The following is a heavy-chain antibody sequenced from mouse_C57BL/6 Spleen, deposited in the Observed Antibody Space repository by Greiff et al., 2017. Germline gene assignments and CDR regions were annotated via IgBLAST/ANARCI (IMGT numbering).Heavy chain of an antibody. CDR3: AREDYYGSSYVDY. V-gene: IGHV5-4*01. CDR1: GFTFSSYA. J-gene: IGHJ4*01. D-gene: IGHD1-1*01. CDR2: ISDGGSYT. Sequence: EVKVVESGGGLVKPGGSLKLSCAASGFTFSSYAMSWVRQTPEKRLEWVATISDGGSYTYYPDNVKGRFTISRDNAKNNLYLQMSHLKSEDTAMYYCAREDYYGSSYVDYWGQGTSVTVSS.